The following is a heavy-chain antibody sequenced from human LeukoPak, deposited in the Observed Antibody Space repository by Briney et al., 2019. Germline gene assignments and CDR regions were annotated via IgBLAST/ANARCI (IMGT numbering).Heavy chain of an antibody. D-gene: IGHD4-17*01. CDR1: GDSISSGGYY. CDR2: IYYSGST. V-gene: IGHV4-30-4*01. CDR3: ARVLRYGEGYYYYYGMDV. Sequence: SQTLSLTCAVSGDSISSGGYYWSWIRQPPGKGLEWIVYIYYSGSTYYDPSLKSRVSILVDTSKNQFSLKLSSVTAADTAVYFCARVLRYGEGYYYYYGMDVWGQGTTVTVSS. J-gene: IGHJ6*02.